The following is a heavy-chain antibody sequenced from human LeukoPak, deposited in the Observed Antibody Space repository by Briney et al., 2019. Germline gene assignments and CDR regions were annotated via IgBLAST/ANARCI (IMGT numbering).Heavy chain of an antibody. J-gene: IGHJ5*02. Sequence: SETLSLTCAVYGGSFSGFYWSWIRQPPGKGLEWIGEINHSGSTNYNPSLNRRATISVDTSKSQFSLKLSSVTAADTAVYYCGRGGGELLWFGELDFSFDPWGQGTLVTVSS. D-gene: IGHD3-10*01. CDR3: GRGGGELLWFGELDFSFDP. CDR2: INHSGST. CDR1: GGSFSGFY. V-gene: IGHV4-34*01.